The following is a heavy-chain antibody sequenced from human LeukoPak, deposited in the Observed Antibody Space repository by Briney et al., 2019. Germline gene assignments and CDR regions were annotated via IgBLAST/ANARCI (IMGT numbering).Heavy chain of an antibody. CDR1: GFTFSSYA. J-gene: IGHJ4*02. V-gene: IGHV3-23*01. D-gene: IGHD3-22*01. Sequence: GGSLTLSCAASGFTFSSYAMSWVRQARGKGLEWVSAISGSGGSTYYADSVKGRFTISRDNSKNTLYLQMNSLRAEDTAVYYCAKDGYDSSQGGFDYWGQGALVTVSS. CDR3: AKDGYDSSQGGFDY. CDR2: ISGSGGST.